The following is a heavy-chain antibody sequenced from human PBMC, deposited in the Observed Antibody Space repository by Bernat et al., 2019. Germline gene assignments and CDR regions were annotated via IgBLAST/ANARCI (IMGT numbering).Heavy chain of an antibody. CDR2: INTDGSIT. J-gene: IGHJ4*02. CDR3: DRGGATPTGF. D-gene: IGHD1-26*01. CDR1: GFTFSSYW. Sequence: EVQLVESGGGLVQPGGSLRLSCAASGFTFSSYWMHWVRQAPGKGLVWVSRINTDGSITSYADSVKGRFTISRDNAKNTLYLQVNSLRAEDTAVYYCDRGGATPTGFWGQGTLVTVSS. V-gene: IGHV3-74*01.